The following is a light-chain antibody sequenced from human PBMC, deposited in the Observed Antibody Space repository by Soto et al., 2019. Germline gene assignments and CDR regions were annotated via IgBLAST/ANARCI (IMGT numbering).Light chain of an antibody. CDR3: QQYEHLIT. CDR2: GAS. CDR1: QSVGSN. Sequence: EIVMTQSPATLSVSPGEGATLSCRASQSVGSNLAWYQQKPGQAPRLLIYGASTRATGIPARFSGSGSGTEFTLSISSLQSEDFAIYYCQQYEHLITFGQGTRLEIK. V-gene: IGKV3-15*01. J-gene: IGKJ5*01.